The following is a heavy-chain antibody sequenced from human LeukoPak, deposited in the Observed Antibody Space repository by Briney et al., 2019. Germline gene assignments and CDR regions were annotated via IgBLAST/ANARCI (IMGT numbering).Heavy chain of an antibody. CDR3: ARYGSGSNYRDPFDS. J-gene: IGHJ4*02. V-gene: IGHV3-48*01. D-gene: IGHD3-10*01. CDR2: IYRDSSVK. CDR1: GFNFDEYA. Sequence: GGSPRLSCVASGFNFDEYAMNWVRQAPGKGLEWISCIYRDSSVKHYADSVRGRFTVSRDNAKNSVYLQMNSLRAEDTAVYFCARYGSGSNYRDPFDSWGQGTLVTVSS.